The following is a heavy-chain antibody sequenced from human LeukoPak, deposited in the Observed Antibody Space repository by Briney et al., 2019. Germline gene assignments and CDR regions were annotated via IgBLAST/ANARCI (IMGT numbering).Heavy chain of an antibody. J-gene: IGHJ4*02. CDR3: ASGTYRLGDY. CDR2: ISSSSTDT. V-gene: IGHV3-23*01. Sequence: GGSLRLSCAASGLTFSSYAMSWVRQAPGKGLEWISGISSSSTDTHYAESVKGRFRVSRDNSKTTLYLQMNSLRAEDTAVYYCASGTYRLGDYWGQGVLVAVSS. CDR1: GLTFSSYA. D-gene: IGHD3-10*01.